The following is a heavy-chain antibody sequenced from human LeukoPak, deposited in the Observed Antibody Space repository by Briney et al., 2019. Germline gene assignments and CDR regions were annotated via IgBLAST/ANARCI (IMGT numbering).Heavy chain of an antibody. V-gene: IGHV1-69*05. CDR3: AREDVVDYVWGSYRF. Sequence: SVKVSCKASGGTFSSYAISWVRQAPGQGLEWMGGIIPIFGTANYAQKFQGRVTITRDTSASTAYMELSSLRSEDTAMYYCAREDVVDYVWGSYRFWGQGTLVTVSS. D-gene: IGHD3-16*02. CDR1: GGTFSSYA. J-gene: IGHJ4*02. CDR2: IIPIFGTA.